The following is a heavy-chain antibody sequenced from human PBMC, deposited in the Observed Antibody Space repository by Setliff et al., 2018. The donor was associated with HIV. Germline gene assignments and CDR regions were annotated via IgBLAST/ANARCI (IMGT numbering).Heavy chain of an antibody. J-gene: IGHJ4*02. CDR3: ARGRCSDAACFFDY. V-gene: IGHV3-21*04. CDR2: ISSGSSYI. CDR1: GFTFSSYS. D-gene: IGHD3-16*01. Sequence: GGSLRLSCTASGFTFSSYSMNWVRQAPGKGLEWVSSISSGSSYIYYPDSVKGRFTISRDNAKNSLYLQMDNLTVDDTAVYFCARGRCSDAACFFDYWGRGTLVTVSS.